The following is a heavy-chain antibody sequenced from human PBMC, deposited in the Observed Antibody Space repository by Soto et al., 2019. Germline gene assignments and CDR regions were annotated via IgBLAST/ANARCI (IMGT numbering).Heavy chain of an antibody. V-gene: IGHV3-30-3*01. CDR2: VSFDGNNK. J-gene: IGHJ4*02. Sequence: QVQLVESGGGVVQPERSLRLSCLDTGFRFSSYSMHWVRQAPGKGLEWVAVVSFDGNNKYYANSVKDRFTVSRDKSKNTMYVQMNSLKPEDTAVYYCARDRRFGNGYSLGFDYWGQGTLVTVSS. CDR1: GFRFSSYS. CDR3: ARDRRFGNGYSLGFDY. D-gene: IGHD5-18*01.